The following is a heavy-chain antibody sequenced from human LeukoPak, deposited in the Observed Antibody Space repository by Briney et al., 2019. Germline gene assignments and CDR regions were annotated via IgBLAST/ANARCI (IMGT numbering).Heavy chain of an antibody. V-gene: IGHV3-21*01. CDR1: GFTFGDYA. CDR3: ANTEYQRLGTDY. CDR2: ISSSSSYI. J-gene: IGHJ4*02. Sequence: GSLRLSCTASGFTFGDYAMNWVRQAPGKGLEWVSSISSSSSYIYYADSVKGRFTISRDNAKKSLYLQMNSLRTEDTAVYYCANTEYQRLGTDYWGQGTLVTVSS. D-gene: IGHD2-2*01.